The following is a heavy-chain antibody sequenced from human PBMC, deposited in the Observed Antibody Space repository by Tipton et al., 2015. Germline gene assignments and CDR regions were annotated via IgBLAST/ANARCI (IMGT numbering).Heavy chain of an antibody. D-gene: IGHD2-15*01. CDR3: ARGYCSGGSCYSEGAFDI. CDR2: IWHDESNT. V-gene: IGHV3-33*01. Sequence: SLRLSCGASGFTFSRYGMHWVRQAPGKGLEWVAVIWHDESNTDYADSVKGRFTISRDNSKNTLYLQMDSLRAGDTAVYYCARGYCSGGSCYSEGAFDIWGQGTMVTVSS. CDR1: GFTFSRYG. J-gene: IGHJ3*02.